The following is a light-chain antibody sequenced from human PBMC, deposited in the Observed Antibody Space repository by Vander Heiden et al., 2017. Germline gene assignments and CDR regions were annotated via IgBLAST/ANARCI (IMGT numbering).Light chain of an antibody. Sequence: IVLPQSPPTLSLSPGERATLSGMASQSVSSYLAWYQHKPGQAPRLLIYDASNRATGIPARFSGSGSGTDFTLTISCLEPEDFAVYYCQQRSNYPWTFGQGTKVEIK. CDR2: DAS. V-gene: IGKV3-11*01. J-gene: IGKJ1*01. CDR3: QQRSNYPWT. CDR1: QSVSSY.